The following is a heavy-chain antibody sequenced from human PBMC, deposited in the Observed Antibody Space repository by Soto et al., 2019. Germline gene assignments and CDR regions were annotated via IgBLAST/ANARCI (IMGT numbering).Heavy chain of an antibody. CDR2: ISSNGGST. V-gene: IGHV3-64D*06. CDR3: VKDRYVDY. CDR1: GFTFSSYA. J-gene: IGHJ4*02. Sequence: PVGSLRLSCSFFGFTFSSYAMHCVRQAPGKGLQYVSSISSNGGSTYYADSVKGRFTISRDNSKNTLYLQMSSLRVEDTAVYYCVKDRYVDYWGQGNLVTVSS.